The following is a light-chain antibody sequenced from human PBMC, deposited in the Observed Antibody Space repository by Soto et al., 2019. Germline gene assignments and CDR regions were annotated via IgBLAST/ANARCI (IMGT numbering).Light chain of an antibody. Sequence: KVMTKSAATLSVSQEERATLSCMASQSVSSNLAWYQQKPGQAPTLLIYGASTRASGIPDRFSGSGSGTDFTLTISSLQPEDLAVYCCQRYGSLPLTFGGVTKVDI. CDR2: GAS. J-gene: IGKJ4*01. CDR1: QSVSSN. CDR3: QRYGSLPLT. V-gene: IGKV3D-15*01.